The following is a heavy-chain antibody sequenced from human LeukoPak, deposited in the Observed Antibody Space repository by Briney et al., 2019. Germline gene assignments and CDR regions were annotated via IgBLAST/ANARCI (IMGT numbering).Heavy chain of an antibody. CDR2: ISSSSSTI. CDR1: GFTFSSYS. V-gene: IGHV3-48*01. D-gene: IGHD5-12*01. J-gene: IGHJ4*02. CDR3: ARALLGYSGYGTVDY. Sequence: PGGSLRLSCAASGFTFSSYSMNWIRQAPGKWLEWVSYISSSSSTIYYAASVKGRFTISRDNVKNSVYLQMNSLRAEDTGVYYCARALLGYSGYGTVDYWGQGTLVTVSS.